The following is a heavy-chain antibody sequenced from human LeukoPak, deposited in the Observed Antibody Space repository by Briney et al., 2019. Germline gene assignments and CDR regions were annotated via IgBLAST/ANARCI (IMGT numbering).Heavy chain of an antibody. CDR3: AKDPPRSRAIVDAFDI. D-gene: IGHD3-22*01. CDR2: ISNSGSST. V-gene: IGHV3-23*01. Sequence: GGSLRLSCAASGFTFSSYAMIWVRQAPGKGLEWVSVISNSGSSTDYADSAKGRFTISRDNSQNTLYLQMNSLRAEDTVVYYCAKDPPRSRAIVDAFDIWGQGTLVTVSS. CDR1: GFTFSSYA. J-gene: IGHJ3*02.